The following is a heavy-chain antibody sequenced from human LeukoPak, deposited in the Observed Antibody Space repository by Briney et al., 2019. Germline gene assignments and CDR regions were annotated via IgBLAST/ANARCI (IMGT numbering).Heavy chain of an antibody. Sequence: ASVKVSCKASGGTFSSYAISWVRQAPGQGLEWMGRIIPILGIANYAQKFQGRVTITADKSTSTAYMELSSLRSEDTAVYYCAKDLGGDYECWFDYWGQGTLVTVSS. CDR2: IIPILGIA. J-gene: IGHJ4*02. V-gene: IGHV1-69*04. CDR3: AKDLGGDYECWFDY. CDR1: GGTFSSYA. D-gene: IGHD4-17*01.